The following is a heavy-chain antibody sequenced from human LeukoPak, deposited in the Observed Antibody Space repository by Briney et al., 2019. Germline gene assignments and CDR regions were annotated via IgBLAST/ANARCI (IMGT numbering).Heavy chain of an antibody. V-gene: IGHV5-51*01. CDR2: IYPGDSDT. CDR3: ARHNRGYRRRSYYRYMDV. Sequence: GESLKISCKGSEYSYTSYWIGWVGQMPGKGLDWMGIIYPGDSDTRYSPSFQGQVTISADESISTAYLQWSSLKASDTAMYYSARHNRGYRRRSYYRYMDVWGKGNTVTVSS. CDR1: EYSYTSYW. D-gene: IGHD5-18*01. J-gene: IGHJ6*03.